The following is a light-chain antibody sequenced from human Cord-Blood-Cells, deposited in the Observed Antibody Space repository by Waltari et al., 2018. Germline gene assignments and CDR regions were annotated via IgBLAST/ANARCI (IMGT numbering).Light chain of an antibody. CDR1: SGPSSYA. V-gene: IGLV4-69*01. J-gene: IGLJ3*02. CDR2: LNSDGSH. Sequence: QLVLTHSPSASASLGASVKLTCTLSSGPSSYAIAWHQQQPEKGPRYLMKLNSDGSHSKGDGIPDRFSGSSSGAERYLTISSLQSEDEADYYCQTWGTGIRVFGGGTKLTVL. CDR3: QTWGTGIRV.